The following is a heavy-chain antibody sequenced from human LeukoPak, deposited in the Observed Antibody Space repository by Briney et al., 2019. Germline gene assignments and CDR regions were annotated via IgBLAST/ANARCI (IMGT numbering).Heavy chain of an antibody. CDR1: GFTFSNYS. CDR2: IRSSSTTI. D-gene: IGHD3-22*01. V-gene: IGHV3-48*01. Sequence: GGSLRLSCEASGFTFSNYSMNWVRQAPGKGLEWVPYIRSSSTTIYYADSVKGRFTISRDNAKNSLYLQMNSLRAEDTAVFYCAKDSSVFHYDSRNFDYWGQGTLVTVSS. CDR3: AKDSSVFHYDSRNFDY. J-gene: IGHJ4*02.